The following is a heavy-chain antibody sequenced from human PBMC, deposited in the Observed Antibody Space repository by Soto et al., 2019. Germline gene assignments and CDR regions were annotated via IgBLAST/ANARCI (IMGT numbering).Heavy chain of an antibody. D-gene: IGHD2-2*01. CDR1: GYTLTELS. J-gene: IGHJ6*04. CDR3: ATVSTPYCSSTSCPLDV. CDR2: FDPEDGET. V-gene: IGHV1-24*01. Sequence: ASVKVSCKVSGYTLTELSMRWVRQAPGKGLEWMGGFDPEDGETIYAQKFQGRVTMTEDTSTDTAYMELSSLRSEDTAVYYCATVSTPYCSSTSCPLDVWGKGTTVTVSS.